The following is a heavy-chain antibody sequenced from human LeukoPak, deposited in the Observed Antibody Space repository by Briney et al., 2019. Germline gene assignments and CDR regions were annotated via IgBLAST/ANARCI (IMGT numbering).Heavy chain of an antibody. J-gene: IGHJ6*03. Sequence: KPSETLSLTCTVSGGSISSSSYYWGWIRQPPGKGLEWIGSIYYSGSTYYTLSLKSRVTMSVDTSKNQFSLKLSSVTAADTAVYYCARASGPYYYYYYMDVWGKGTTVTVSS. CDR3: ARASGPYYYYYYMDV. V-gene: IGHV4-39*07. CDR2: IYYSGST. CDR1: GGSISSSSYY.